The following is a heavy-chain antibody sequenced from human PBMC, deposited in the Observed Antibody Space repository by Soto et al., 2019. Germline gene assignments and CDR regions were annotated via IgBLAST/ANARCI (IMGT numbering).Heavy chain of an antibody. V-gene: IGHV3-23*01. J-gene: IGHJ1*01. D-gene: IGHD3-10*01. Sequence: GGSLRLSWAASGFIFTAYAMIGFRQAPGKGLEWVSAISGGGGSTYYADSVKGRFTISRDISKNTLFLQMNSLRAEDTAVYYCAKIAYFFILRCCRQH. CDR3: AKIAYFFILRCCRQH. CDR1: GFIFTAYA. CDR2: ISGGGGST.